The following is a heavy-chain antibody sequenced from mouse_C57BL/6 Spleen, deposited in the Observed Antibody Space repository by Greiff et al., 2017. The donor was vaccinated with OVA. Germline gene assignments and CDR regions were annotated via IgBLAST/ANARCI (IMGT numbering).Heavy chain of an antibody. Sequence: QVQLQQSGAELVKPGASVKMSCKASGYTYTSYWITWVKQRPGQGLEWIGDIYPGSGSTNYNEKFKSKATLTVDTSSSTAYMQLSSLTSEDSAVYYCARGGDSNYGYFDVWGTGTTVTVSS. V-gene: IGHV1-55*01. CDR2: IYPGSGST. D-gene: IGHD2-5*01. CDR1: GYTYTSYW. J-gene: IGHJ1*03. CDR3: ARGGDSNYGYFDV.